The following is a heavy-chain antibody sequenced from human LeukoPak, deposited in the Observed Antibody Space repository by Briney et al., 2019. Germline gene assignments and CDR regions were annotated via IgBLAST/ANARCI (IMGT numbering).Heavy chain of an antibody. CDR1: GYTFTSYD. Sequence: ASVRVSCKASGYTFTSYDINWVRQATGQGLEWMGWINPNSGGTSYAQKFQDRVTMTRDTSISTDYMELSRLRSDDTAVYYCARSPDILTGENFDYWGQGTLVTVSS. CDR2: INPNSGGT. J-gene: IGHJ4*02. CDR3: ARSPDILTGENFDY. D-gene: IGHD3-9*01. V-gene: IGHV1-2*02.